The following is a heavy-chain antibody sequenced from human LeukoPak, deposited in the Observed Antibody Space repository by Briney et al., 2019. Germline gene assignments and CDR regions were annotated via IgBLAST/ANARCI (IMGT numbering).Heavy chain of an antibody. CDR2: INSDGSST. Sequence: GGSLRLSCAASGFTFSSYWMHWVRHAPGKGLVWVSRINSDGSSTSYADSVKGRFTISRDNAKNTLYLQMNSLRAEDTAVYYCARDPMDRYYYGMDVWGQGTTVTVSS. V-gene: IGHV3-74*01. CDR1: GFTFSSYW. J-gene: IGHJ6*02. CDR3: ARDPMDRYYYGMDV. D-gene: IGHD3/OR15-3a*01.